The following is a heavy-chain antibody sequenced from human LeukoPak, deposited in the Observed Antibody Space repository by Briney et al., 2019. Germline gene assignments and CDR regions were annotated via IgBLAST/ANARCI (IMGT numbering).Heavy chain of an antibody. Sequence: SETLSLTCTVSGGSISSDYWSWIRQPPGKGLEWIGYIYYSGSTNYNPSLKSRVTISVDTSKNQFSLKLSSVTAADTAVYYCAREGYCSGGSCYLNWFDPWGQGTLVTVSS. CDR2: IYYSGST. V-gene: IGHV4-59*01. D-gene: IGHD2-15*01. CDR3: AREGYCSGGSCYLNWFDP. CDR1: GGSISSDY. J-gene: IGHJ5*02.